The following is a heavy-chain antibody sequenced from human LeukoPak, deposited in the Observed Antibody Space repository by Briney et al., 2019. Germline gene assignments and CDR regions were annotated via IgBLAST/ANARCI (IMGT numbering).Heavy chain of an antibody. CDR3: ARDGQWLVKGWFDP. CDR2: ISAYNGNT. D-gene: IGHD6-19*01. CDR1: GYTFTSYG. V-gene: IGHV1-18*01. J-gene: IGHJ5*02. Sequence: ASVNVSCKASGYTFTSYGISWVRQAPGQGLEWMGWISAYNGNTNYAQKLQGRVTMTRDTSTSTAYMELRSLRSDDTAVYYCARDGQWLVKGWFDPWGQGTLVTVSS.